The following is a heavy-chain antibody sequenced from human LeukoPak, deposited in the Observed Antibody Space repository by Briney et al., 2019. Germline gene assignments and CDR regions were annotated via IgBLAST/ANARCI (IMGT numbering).Heavy chain of an antibody. V-gene: IGHV3-23*01. Sequence: PGGSLRLSCAASGFTFARYWMTWVRQAPGKGLEWVSAISGSGGSTYYADSVKGRFTISRDNSKNTLYLQMNSLRAEDTAVYFCARVFLDAFDIWGQGRMVTVSS. J-gene: IGHJ3*02. CDR3: ARVFLDAFDI. CDR2: ISGSGGST. CDR1: GFTFARYW.